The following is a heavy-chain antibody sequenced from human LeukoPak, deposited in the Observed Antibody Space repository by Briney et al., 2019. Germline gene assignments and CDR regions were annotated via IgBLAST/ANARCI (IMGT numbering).Heavy chain of an antibody. V-gene: IGHV3-11*04. CDR3: TRDAALVPGKNF. CDR2: IRDSGSTL. J-gene: IGHJ4*02. CDR1: GFTFSDYY. Sequence: PGGSLRLSRAASGFTFSDYYMSWIRQAPGKGLDWVSYIRDSGSTLYYADSVKGRFTISRDNAKNSVYLQMNSLRAEDTAFYYCTRDAALVPGKNFWGQGTMVTVSS. D-gene: IGHD6-19*01.